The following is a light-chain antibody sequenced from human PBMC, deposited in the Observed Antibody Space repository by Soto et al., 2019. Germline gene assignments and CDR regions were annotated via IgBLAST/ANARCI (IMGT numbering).Light chain of an antibody. Sequence: QAVVTQPPSVSGDPGQRVTISCTGSSSNIGAGYDVHWYQQLPGTAPKLLIYGNSNRPSGVPDRFSGSKSGTSASLAITGFQAEDEADYYCQSYDSSLSGSVFGGGTKLTVL. CDR1: SSNIGAGYD. V-gene: IGLV1-40*01. CDR3: QSYDSSLSGSV. J-gene: IGLJ2*01. CDR2: GNS.